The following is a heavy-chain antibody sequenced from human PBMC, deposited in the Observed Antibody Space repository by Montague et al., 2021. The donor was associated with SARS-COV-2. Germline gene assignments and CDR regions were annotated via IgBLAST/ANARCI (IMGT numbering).Heavy chain of an antibody. V-gene: IGHV4-59*01. Sequence: SETLSLTCSVSGGSISDYYWNWIRQPPGKGLEWIGYIYYNTGNTNYNPSLQSRVTISLDTSKHQFSLNLRPVTAADTALYFCASGTGYDYYFDYWGLGTLVTVSS. D-gene: IGHD5-12*01. CDR1: GGSISDYY. J-gene: IGHJ4*02. CDR3: ASGTGYDYYFDY. CDR2: IYYNTGNT.